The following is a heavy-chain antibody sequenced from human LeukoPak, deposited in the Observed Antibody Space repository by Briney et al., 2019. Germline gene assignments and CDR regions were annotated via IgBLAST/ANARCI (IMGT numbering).Heavy chain of an antibody. CDR1: GYTFTSYG. Sequence: ASVKVSCKASGYTFTSYGISWVRQAPGQGLEWMGWISAYNGNTNYAQKLQGRVTMTTDSSTSTAYMELRSLRSDDTAVYYCARPYYDSSAPPYDYWGQGTLVTVSS. CDR3: ARPYYDSSAPPYDY. V-gene: IGHV1-18*01. J-gene: IGHJ4*02. D-gene: IGHD3-22*01. CDR2: ISAYNGNT.